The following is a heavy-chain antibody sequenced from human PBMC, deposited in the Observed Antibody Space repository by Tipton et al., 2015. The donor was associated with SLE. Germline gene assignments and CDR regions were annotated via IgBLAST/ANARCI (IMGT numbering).Heavy chain of an antibody. V-gene: IGHV4-4*07. D-gene: IGHD2-2*01. CDR3: ARTAVLAAIMMDV. Sequence: TLSLTCTVSGPSINNYYWTWIRQSAGKGLEWIGRIYTSGYTNYNPPLTSRVTMSVDTSKNQFFLRLTSVTAADTAVYYCARTAVLAAIMMDVWGQGTTVTVSS. J-gene: IGHJ6*02. CDR2: IYTSGYT. CDR1: GPSINNYY.